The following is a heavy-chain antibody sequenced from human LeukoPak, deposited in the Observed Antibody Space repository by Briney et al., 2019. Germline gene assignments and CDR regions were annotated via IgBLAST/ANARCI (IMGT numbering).Heavy chain of an antibody. V-gene: IGHV5-51*01. J-gene: IGHJ3*02. D-gene: IGHD3-10*01. CDR3: ARETFGGTAFDI. CDR2: IYPEDSDT. Sequence: GEYLKISCKGSGFSFPNYWIGWVRQMPGKGLEWMGIIYPEDSDTRYSPSFQGHVTMSADTSIMTAYLHWSSLKASDTAMYYCARETFGGTAFDIWGQGTMVTVSS. CDR1: GFSFPNYW.